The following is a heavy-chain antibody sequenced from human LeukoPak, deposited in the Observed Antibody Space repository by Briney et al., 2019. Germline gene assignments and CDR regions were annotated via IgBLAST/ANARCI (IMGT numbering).Heavy chain of an antibody. J-gene: IGHJ5*02. CDR3: ARDRRVRYFDWLFRFDP. CDR1: GGSISSYY. CDR2: IYYSGST. D-gene: IGHD3-9*01. V-gene: IGHV4-59*01. Sequence: SETLSLTCTVSGGSISSYYWSWIRQPPGKGLEWIGYIYYSGSTNYNPSLKSRVTISVDTSKNQFSLKLSSVTAADTAVYYCARDRRVRYFDWLFRFDPWGQGTLVTVSS.